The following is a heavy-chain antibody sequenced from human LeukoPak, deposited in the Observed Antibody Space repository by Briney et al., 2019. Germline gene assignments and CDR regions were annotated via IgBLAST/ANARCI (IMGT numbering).Heavy chain of an antibody. V-gene: IGHV4-38-2*01. CDR1: GYSISSGYY. J-gene: IGHJ3*02. CDR2: IYHSGST. Sequence: SETLSLTCAVSGYSISSGYYWGWIRQPPGKGLEWIGSIYHSGSTYYNPSLKSRVTISVDTSKNQFSLKLSSVTAADTAVYYYASWGSLDGVFDIWGQGTMVTVSS. D-gene: IGHD3-16*01. CDR3: ASWGSLDGVFDI.